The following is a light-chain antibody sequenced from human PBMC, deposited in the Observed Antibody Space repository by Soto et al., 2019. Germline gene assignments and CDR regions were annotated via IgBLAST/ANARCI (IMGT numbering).Light chain of an antibody. CDR1: QSISSW. CDR2: AAS. Sequence: DIQLTQSPSTLSASVGGRVTITCRASQSISSWLAWYQQKPGKAPKSLIYAASTLHSGVPSRFSGSGYGTDFTLTISSLHPEDFATYYCQHYNTFPLTFGGGTKVDIK. CDR3: QHYNTFPLT. V-gene: IGKV1D-16*01. J-gene: IGKJ4*01.